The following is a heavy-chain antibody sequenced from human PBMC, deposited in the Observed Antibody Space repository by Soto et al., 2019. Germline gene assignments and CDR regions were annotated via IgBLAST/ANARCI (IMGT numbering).Heavy chain of an antibody. D-gene: IGHD2-2*01. Sequence: QVQLVESGGGVVQPGRSLRLSCAASGFTFSSYGMHWVRQAPGKGLEWVAVISYDGSNKYYADSVKGRFTISRDNSKNTLYLQMNSLRAEDTAVYYCAKAHCSSTSCYLGLDYFDYWGQGTLVTVSS. V-gene: IGHV3-30*18. CDR3: AKAHCSSTSCYLGLDYFDY. CDR2: ISYDGSNK. CDR1: GFTFSSYG. J-gene: IGHJ4*02.